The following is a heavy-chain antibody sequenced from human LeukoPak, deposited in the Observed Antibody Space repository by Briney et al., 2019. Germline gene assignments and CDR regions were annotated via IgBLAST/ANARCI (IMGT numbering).Heavy chain of an antibody. CDR3: ASPLAGYCSSTSCADDAFDI. D-gene: IGHD2-2*01. V-gene: IGHV1-69*02. J-gene: IGHJ3*02. CDR2: IIPILGIA. CDR1: GGTFSSYT. Sequence: ASVKASCKASGGTFSSYTISWVRQAPGQGLEWMGRIIPILGIANYAQKFQGRVTITADKSTSTTYMELSSLRSEDTAVYYCASPLAGYCSSTSCADDAFDIWGQGTMVTVSS.